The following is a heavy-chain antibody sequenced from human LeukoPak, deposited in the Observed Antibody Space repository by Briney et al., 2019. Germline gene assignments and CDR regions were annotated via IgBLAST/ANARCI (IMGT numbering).Heavy chain of an antibody. J-gene: IGHJ4*02. CDR1: GFSFSRAW. Sequence: GGSLRLSCVASGFSFSRAWLSWVRQAPGKGLEWVGRIKSKTDGGTIDYGAPVKGRFTISRDDSKTTVYLQMDSLKTEDTAVYYCTTGVTMVRGAKTDYWGQGTLVTVSS. CDR2: IKSKTDGGTI. V-gene: IGHV3-15*01. D-gene: IGHD3-10*01. CDR3: TTGVTMVRGAKTDY.